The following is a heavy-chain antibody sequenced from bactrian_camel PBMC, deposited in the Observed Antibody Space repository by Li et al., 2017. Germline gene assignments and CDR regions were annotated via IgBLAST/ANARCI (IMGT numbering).Heavy chain of an antibody. CDR2: ISRGGAT. CDR1: GFVFSDYA. V-gene: IGHV3S42*01. J-gene: IGHJ4*01. D-gene: IGHD1*01. Sequence: QLVESGGGSVQAGGSLRLSCVGSGFVFSDYAITWVRQAPGKEIERVATISRGGATTYADSVKGRFTISRDNSKNTCYLQLNSLKTDDTAVYYCTLGLTGGGESGQGTQVTVS.